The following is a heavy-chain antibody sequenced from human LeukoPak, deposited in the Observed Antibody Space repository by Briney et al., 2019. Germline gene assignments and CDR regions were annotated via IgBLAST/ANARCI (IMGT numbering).Heavy chain of an antibody. V-gene: IGHV4-34*01. CDR3: ATSSLGYCSGGSCANWFDP. CDR1: GGSFSGYY. D-gene: IGHD2-15*01. Sequence: SETLSLTCAVYGGSFSGYYWSWLRQPPGKGLEWIGEINHSGSTNYNPSLKSRVTISVDTSKNQFSLKLSSVTAADTAVYYCATSSLGYCSGGSCANWFDPWGQGTLVTVSS. J-gene: IGHJ5*02. CDR2: INHSGST.